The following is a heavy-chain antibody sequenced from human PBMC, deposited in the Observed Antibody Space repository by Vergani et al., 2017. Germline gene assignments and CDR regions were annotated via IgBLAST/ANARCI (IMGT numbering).Heavy chain of an antibody. J-gene: IGHJ5*02. D-gene: IGHD2-2*01. V-gene: IGHV3-7*01. CDR2: IKQDGSEK. Sequence: EVQLVESGGGLVQPGGSLRLSCAASGFTFSSYWMSWVRQAPGKGLEWVANIKQDGSEKYYVDSVKGRFTISRDNAKNSLYLQMNSLRAEDTAVYYCARLGGYCSSTSGRPSWFDPWGQGTLVTVSS. CDR1: GFTFSSYW. CDR3: ARLGGYCSSTSGRPSWFDP.